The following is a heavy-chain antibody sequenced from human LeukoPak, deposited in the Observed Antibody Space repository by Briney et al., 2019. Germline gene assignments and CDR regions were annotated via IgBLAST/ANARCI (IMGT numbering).Heavy chain of an antibody. CDR3: AGSREAYIYYFDY. Sequence: GGSLRLSCAASGFTFSSYWMSWVRQAPGKGLEWVANIKQDGSEKYYVDSVKGRFTISRDNAKNTVYLQMNSPRAEDTAVYFCAGSREAYIYYFDYWGQGTLVTVSS. D-gene: IGHD5-24*01. CDR1: GFTFSSYW. J-gene: IGHJ4*02. V-gene: IGHV3-7*01. CDR2: IKQDGSEK.